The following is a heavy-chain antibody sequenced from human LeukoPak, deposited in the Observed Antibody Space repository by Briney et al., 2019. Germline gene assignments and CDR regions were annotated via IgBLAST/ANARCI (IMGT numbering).Heavy chain of an antibody. V-gene: IGHV4-61*02. CDR3: ARVRGAGYSYGSMDY. Sequence: SETLSLTCTVSGGSISSGSYYWSWIRQPAGTGLEWIGRIYTSGSTNYNPSLKSRVTISVDTSKNQFSLKLSSVTAADTAVYYCARVRGAGYSYGSMDYWGQGTLVTVSS. CDR1: GGSISSGSYY. J-gene: IGHJ4*02. CDR2: IYTSGST. D-gene: IGHD5-18*01.